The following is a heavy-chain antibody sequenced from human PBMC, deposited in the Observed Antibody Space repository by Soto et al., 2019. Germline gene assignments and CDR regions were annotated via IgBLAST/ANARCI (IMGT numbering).Heavy chain of an antibody. J-gene: IGHJ4*02. V-gene: IGHV1-18*01. CDR3: VRLRASALVSFEF. D-gene: IGHD2-15*01. CDR2: ISAYNGDT. Sequence: VQLVQSGAEVKKPGDSVKVSCKAFGYTFADWGISWVRQAAGQGVDWMGWISAYNGDTKYTSSLQGRVTMTTDTSTRTDYMEMRSLTSDDTAVYCCVRLRASALVSFEFWGQGTLVTVSS. CDR1: GYTFADWG.